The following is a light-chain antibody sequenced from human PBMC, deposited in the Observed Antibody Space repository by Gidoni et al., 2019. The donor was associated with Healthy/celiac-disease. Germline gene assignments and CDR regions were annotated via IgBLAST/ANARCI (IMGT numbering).Light chain of an antibody. J-gene: IGKJ4*01. CDR3: QQYNNWPLT. V-gene: IGKV3-15*01. Sequence: EIVITQSPATLSLSPGERATLSCCASQRVGSHLAWSQQKPGQAPRLLSLGAFTRATGIPARFSGSGSGTEFTLTISSLQSEDFAVYYCQQYNNWPLTFGGGTKVEMK. CDR1: QRVGSH. CDR2: GAF.